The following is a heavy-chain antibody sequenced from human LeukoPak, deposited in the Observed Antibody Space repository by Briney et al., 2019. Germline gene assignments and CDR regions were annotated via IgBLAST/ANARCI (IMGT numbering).Heavy chain of an antibody. CDR1: GFTFSSYS. Sequence: PGGSLRLSCAASGFTFSSYSMNWVRQAPGKGLEWVSSISSSSSYIYYADSVKGRFTISRDNAKNSLYLQMNSLRAEDTAVYYCASATYYYDSSGYYWGQGTLVTVSS. V-gene: IGHV3-21*01. CDR3: ASATYYYDSSGYY. J-gene: IGHJ4*02. D-gene: IGHD3-22*01. CDR2: ISSSSSYI.